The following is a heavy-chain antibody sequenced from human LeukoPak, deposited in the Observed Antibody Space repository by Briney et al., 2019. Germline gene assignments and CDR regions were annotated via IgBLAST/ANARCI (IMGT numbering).Heavy chain of an antibody. CDR2: IYTSGST. CDR1: GGSISSGSYY. V-gene: IGHV4-61*02. Sequence: SETLPLTCTVSGGSISSGSYYWSWIRQPAGKGLEWIGRIYTSGSTNYNPSLKSRVTISVDTSKNQFSLKLTSVTAADTAIYYCARGNRQLAYYGSGSRLPYDSWGQGSLVTVSS. CDR3: ARGNRQLAYYGSGSRLPYDS. D-gene: IGHD3-10*01. J-gene: IGHJ4*02.